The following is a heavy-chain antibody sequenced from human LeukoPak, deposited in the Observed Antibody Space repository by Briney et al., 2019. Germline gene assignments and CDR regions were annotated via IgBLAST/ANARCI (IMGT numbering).Heavy chain of an antibody. CDR2: MYYSGST. CDR3: ARARYSSGWFASDAFDI. D-gene: IGHD6-19*01. V-gene: IGHV4-39*07. CDR1: GGSISSNSYY. J-gene: IGHJ3*02. Sequence: SETLSLTCTVSGGSISSNSYYWGWIRQPPGKGLEWIGSMYYSGSTYYNPSLKSRVTISGDTSKNQFSLKLSSVTAADTAVYYCARARYSSGWFASDAFDIWGQGTMVTVSS.